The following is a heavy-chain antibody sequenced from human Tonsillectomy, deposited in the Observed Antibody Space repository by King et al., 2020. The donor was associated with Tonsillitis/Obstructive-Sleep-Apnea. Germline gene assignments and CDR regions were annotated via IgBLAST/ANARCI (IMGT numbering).Heavy chain of an antibody. CDR3: ARLEGYWRSTSCYTENWFDP. V-gene: IGHV5-51*01. CDR1: GFSFTNYW. Sequence: QLVQSGAEVKKPGESLKISCKGSGFSFTNYWIGWVRQMAGKGLEWMGIIYPGDSDTRYSPPFQGQVTISADKSISTAYLQWSSLKASDTAIYYCARLEGYWRSTSCYTENWFDPWGQGTLVTVSS. CDR2: IYPGDSDT. D-gene: IGHD2-2*02. J-gene: IGHJ5*02.